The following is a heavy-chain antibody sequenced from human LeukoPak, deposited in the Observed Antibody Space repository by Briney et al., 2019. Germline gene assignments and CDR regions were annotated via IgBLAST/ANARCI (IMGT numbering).Heavy chain of an antibody. CDR1: GFTFNSNV. CDR3: AKESSGGWYFDY. D-gene: IGHD6-19*01. J-gene: IGHJ4*02. Sequence: GGSLRLSCAASGFTFNSNVMIWVRQAPGKGLEWVSSIPASGGSTYYADSVKSRFTISRDNSKNSLYLQMNSLRAEDTAVYYCAKESSGGWYFDYWGQGTLVTVSS. V-gene: IGHV3-23*01. CDR2: IPASGGST.